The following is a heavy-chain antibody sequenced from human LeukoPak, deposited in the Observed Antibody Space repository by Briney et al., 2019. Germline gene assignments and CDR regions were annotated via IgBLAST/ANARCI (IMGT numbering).Heavy chain of an antibody. D-gene: IGHD2-15*01. V-gene: IGHV3-7*01. CDR3: ARASPGVVFNYFDY. Sequence: GGSLRLSCVASGFTIDSFYMSWVRQAPGKGLEWVANIDEAGKDRYYADSVKGRFTISRDNTKNLVFLDMTSLRVEDTATYFCARASPGVVFNYFDYWGQGALVPVSS. CDR2: IDEAGKDR. J-gene: IGHJ4*01. CDR1: GFTIDSFY.